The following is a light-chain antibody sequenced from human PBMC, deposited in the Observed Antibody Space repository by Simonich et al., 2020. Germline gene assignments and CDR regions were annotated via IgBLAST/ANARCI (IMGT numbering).Light chain of an antibody. CDR2: WAA. CDR1: QGVLYSSNNKNY. CDR3: QQYYSTPYT. J-gene: IGKJ2*01. Sequence: DIVMTQSPDSLAVSLGERATINCKSSQGVLYSSNNKNYLAWYQQKPGQPPKLLIYWAATRESGVPDRFSGCGSGTDFTLTIISLQAEDVAVYYCQQYYSTPYTFGQGTKLEIK. V-gene: IGKV4-1*01.